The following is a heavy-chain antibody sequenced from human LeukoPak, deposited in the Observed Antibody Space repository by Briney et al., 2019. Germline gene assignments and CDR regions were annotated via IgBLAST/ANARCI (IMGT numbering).Heavy chain of an antibody. J-gene: IGHJ3*02. D-gene: IGHD3-22*01. CDR3: ATLDYYDSSGYIDVFDI. V-gene: IGHV3-21*01. Sequence: PGGSLRLSCVASGFTFDHYRMNWVRQAPGKGLEWVSSINSLSTYIYYTDSVKGRFTISRDNSKNTLYLQMNSLRVEDTAVYYCATLDYYDSSGYIDVFDIWGQGTLVTVSS. CDR1: GFTFDHYR. CDR2: INSLSTYI.